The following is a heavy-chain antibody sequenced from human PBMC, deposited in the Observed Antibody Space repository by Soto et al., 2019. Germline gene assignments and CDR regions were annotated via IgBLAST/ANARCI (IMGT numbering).Heavy chain of an antibody. CDR1: GFTFSSYE. CDR3: ARVPVGWLQPSVRDAFGI. Sequence: GGSLRLSCAASGFTFSSYEMNWVRQAPGKGLEWVSYISSSGSTIYYADSVKGRFTISRDNAKNSLYLQMNSLRAEDTAVYYCARVPVGWLQPSVRDAFGIWGQGTMVTVSS. V-gene: IGHV3-48*03. D-gene: IGHD5-18*01. CDR2: ISSSGSTI. J-gene: IGHJ3*02.